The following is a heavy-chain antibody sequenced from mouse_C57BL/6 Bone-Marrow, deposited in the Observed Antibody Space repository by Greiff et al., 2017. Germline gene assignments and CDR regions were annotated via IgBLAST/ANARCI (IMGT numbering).Heavy chain of an antibody. Sequence: QVQLQQPGAELVMPGASVKLSCKASGYTFTSYWMHWVKQRPGQGLEWIGEIDPSDSYTNYNQNFKGKSTLTVDKSSSTAYMQLSSLTSEDSAVYYCARGGYWGQGTTLTVSS. CDR3: ARGGY. CDR2: IDPSDSYT. J-gene: IGHJ2*01. V-gene: IGHV1-69*01. CDR1: GYTFTSYW.